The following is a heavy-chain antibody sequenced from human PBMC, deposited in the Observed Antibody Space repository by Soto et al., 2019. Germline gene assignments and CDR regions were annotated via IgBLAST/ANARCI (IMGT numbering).Heavy chain of an antibody. J-gene: IGHJ6*02. CDR3: ARVRGIAGSYYYYGMDV. CDR1: GYTFTSYY. V-gene: IGHV1-46*01. CDR2: INPSGGST. Sequence: GASVKVSCKACGYTFTSYYMHWVRQAPGQGLEWMGIINPSGGSTSYAQKFQGRVTMTRDTSTSTVYMELSSLRSEDTAVYYSARVRGIAGSYYYYGMDVWGQGTTVTVSS. D-gene: IGHD6-13*01.